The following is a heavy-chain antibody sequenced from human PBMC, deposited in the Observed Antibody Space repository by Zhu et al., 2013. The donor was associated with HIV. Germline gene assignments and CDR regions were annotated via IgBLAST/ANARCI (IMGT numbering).Heavy chain of an antibody. CDR2: IIPIFGTA. V-gene: IGHV1-69*01. D-gene: IGHD6-19*01. Sequence: QVQLVQSGAEVKKPGSSVKVSCKASGGTFSSYAISWVRQAPGQGLEWMGGIIPIFGTANYAQKFQGRVTITADESTSTAYMELSSLRSEDTAVYYCARLAVAGQGRRVYYYYGMDVWGQGTTVTVSS. CDR1: GGTFSSYA. J-gene: IGHJ6*02. CDR3: ARLAVAGQGRRVYYYYGMDV.